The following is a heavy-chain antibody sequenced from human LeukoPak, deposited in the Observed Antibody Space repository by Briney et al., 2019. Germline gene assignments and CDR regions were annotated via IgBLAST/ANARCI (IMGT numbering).Heavy chain of an antibody. Sequence: GGSLRLSCAASGFTFDDYAMHWVRQAPGKGLEWVAVISYDGSNKYYADSVKGRFTISRDNSKNTLYLQMNSLRAEDTAVYYCARDALPGIAVAGTWAKAFDIWGQGTMVTVSS. CDR3: ARDALPGIAVAGTWAKAFDI. CDR2: ISYDGSNK. CDR1: GFTFDDYA. D-gene: IGHD6-19*01. J-gene: IGHJ3*02. V-gene: IGHV3-30*04.